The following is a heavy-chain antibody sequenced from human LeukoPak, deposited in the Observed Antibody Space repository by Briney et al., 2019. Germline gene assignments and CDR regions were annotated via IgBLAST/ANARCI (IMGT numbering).Heavy chain of an antibody. J-gene: IGHJ4*02. Sequence: GGSLRLSCSASGFTFSSYAMHWVRQAPGKGLEYVSAISSNGGSTHYAHSVKGRFTISRDNSKNTLYLQMSSLRAEDTAVYYCVKGGYSSSWQTTSPSDYWGQGTLVTVSS. D-gene: IGHD6-13*01. CDR2: ISSNGGST. CDR1: GFTFSSYA. CDR3: VKGGYSSSWQTTSPSDY. V-gene: IGHV3-64D*06.